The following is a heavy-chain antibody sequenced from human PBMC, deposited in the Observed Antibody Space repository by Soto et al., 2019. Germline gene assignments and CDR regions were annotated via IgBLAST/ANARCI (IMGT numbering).Heavy chain of an antibody. V-gene: IGHV4-39*01. D-gene: IGHD3-22*01. Sequence: QLQLQESGPGLVKPSETLSLTCTVSGGSISSSSYYCGWIRQPPGKGLEWIGSIYYSGGTYYNPSLKSRVTISVDTSKNQFSLKLSSVTAAYTAVYYCARQGWTYYYDSSGYQPLPCYYWCQGTLVTVSS. CDR3: ARQGWTYYYDSSGYQPLPCYY. CDR1: GGSISSSSYY. CDR2: IYYSGGT. J-gene: IGHJ4*02.